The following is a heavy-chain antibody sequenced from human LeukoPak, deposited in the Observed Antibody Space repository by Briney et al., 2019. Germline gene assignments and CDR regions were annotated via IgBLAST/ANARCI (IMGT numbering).Heavy chain of an antibody. Sequence: SETLSLTCSVSGFTISSYYWNWVRQSPGKGLEWLGNIHSRGTTNYNPSLKSRVTLSLDTSKSQFALKVTSVTAADTAVYYCARDEYGDFQGFDFWGQGTRVTVSS. CDR1: GFTISSYY. J-gene: IGHJ4*02. V-gene: IGHV4-59*01. CDR3: ARDEYGDFQGFDF. CDR2: IHSRGTT. D-gene: IGHD4-17*01.